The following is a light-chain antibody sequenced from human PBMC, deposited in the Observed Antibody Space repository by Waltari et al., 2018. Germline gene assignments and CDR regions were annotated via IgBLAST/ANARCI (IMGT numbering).Light chain of an antibody. J-gene: IGKJ1*01. V-gene: IGKV3-20*01. CDR2: GAS. CDR3: QHYVRLPVT. CDR1: QSVSRA. Sequence: EIVLTQSPGTLSLSPGARVTLSCRARQSVSRALAWYQQKPGQAPRLLLYGASTRATGIPDRFSGSGSGTDFSLTISRLEPEDFAVYYCQHYVRLPVTFGQGTKVEIK.